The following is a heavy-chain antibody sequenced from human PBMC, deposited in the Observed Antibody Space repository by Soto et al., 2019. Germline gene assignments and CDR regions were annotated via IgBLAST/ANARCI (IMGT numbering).Heavy chain of an antibody. J-gene: IGHJ4*02. D-gene: IGHD5-12*01. Sequence: QVTLKESGPVLVKPTETLTLTCPVSGFSLSHIRVGVGWIRQPPGKALAWLAHVFSNDAKSYSPSLKGRLTKSRDTFRSQVVLTMPTVDPVDTATYCCARIERYSTYEHFDFWGQGTLVTVSS. CDR2: VFSNDAK. CDR3: ARIERYSTYEHFDF. V-gene: IGHV2-26*01. CDR1: GFSLSHIRVG.